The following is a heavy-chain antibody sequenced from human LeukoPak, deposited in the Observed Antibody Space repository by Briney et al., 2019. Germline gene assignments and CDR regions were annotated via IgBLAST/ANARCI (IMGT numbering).Heavy chain of an antibody. CDR1: GFTFSSYG. J-gene: IGHJ4*02. V-gene: IGHV3-33*01. CDR2: IWSDGSHK. Sequence: GGSLRLSCAASGFTFSSYGFHWVRQAPGKGLEWVAVIWSDGSHKYYADSVKGRFTISRDDSKNTLYLQMNSLRAEDTAVYYCARDFSLQLFDYWGQGTLVTV. D-gene: IGHD5-24*01. CDR3: ARDFSLQLFDY.